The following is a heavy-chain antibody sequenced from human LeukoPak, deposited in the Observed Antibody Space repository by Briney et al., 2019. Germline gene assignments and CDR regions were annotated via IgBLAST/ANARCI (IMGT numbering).Heavy chain of an antibody. CDR2: IYLDGRI. V-gene: IGHV4-39*01. CDR3: ARRSHCTGDSCFPV. J-gene: IGHJ6*02. CDR1: DDSMTSSTHY. D-gene: IGHD2-8*02. Sequence: SETLSLTCTVSDDSMTSSTHYWFWIRQPPGKGLEWIGTIYLDGRIYYNSSLNSRVTISQDTSKNQFSLKVNTVTAADTAVYHCARRSHCTGDSCFPVWGQGTTVTVSS.